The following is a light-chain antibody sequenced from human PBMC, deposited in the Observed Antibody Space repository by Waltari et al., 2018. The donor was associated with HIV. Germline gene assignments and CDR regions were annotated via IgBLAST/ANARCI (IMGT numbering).Light chain of an antibody. CDR2: GKN. CDR3: NSRDSSGNQLPDVV. J-gene: IGLJ2*01. V-gene: IGLV3-19*01. CDR1: SLRSSY. Sequence: SSELTQDPAVSVALGQTVRITCQGDSLRSSYASWYQQKPGQAPVLVIYGKNNRPSGIPARFPGASSGNTASLTITGAQAEDEADYDCNSRDSSGNQLPDVVFGGGTKLTVL.